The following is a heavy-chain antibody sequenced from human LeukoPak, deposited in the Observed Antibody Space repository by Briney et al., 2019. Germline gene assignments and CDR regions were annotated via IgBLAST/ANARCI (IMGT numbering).Heavy chain of an antibody. CDR1: GGSISGYC. V-gene: IGHV4-4*07. J-gene: IGHJ5*02. Sequence: SETLTLTCTVSGGSISGYCWSWIRKPAGKGLEWIGRVCASGTTNYSPSLKSRVTMSVDTSKNQFSLKLSSVTAADTAVYYCARQDERGYSYGYPSWFDPWGQGTLVTVSS. CDR2: VCASGTT. D-gene: IGHD5-18*01. CDR3: ARQDERGYSYGYPSWFDP.